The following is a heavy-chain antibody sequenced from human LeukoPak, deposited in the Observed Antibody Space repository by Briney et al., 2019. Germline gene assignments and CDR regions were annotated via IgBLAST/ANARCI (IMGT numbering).Heavy chain of an antibody. CDR1: GGSISSGDYS. V-gene: IGHV4-31*03. CDR3: AREVWNIRNPGVWFDP. D-gene: IGHD1/OR15-1a*01. Sequence: SETLSLTCTVSGGSISSGDYSWSWIRQHPGKGLEWIGYIFYSGSTYYNPSLKSRLTISVDTSKNQFSLKLSSVTAADTAVYYCAREVWNIRNPGVWFDPWGQGSLVTVSS. J-gene: IGHJ5*02. CDR2: IFYSGST.